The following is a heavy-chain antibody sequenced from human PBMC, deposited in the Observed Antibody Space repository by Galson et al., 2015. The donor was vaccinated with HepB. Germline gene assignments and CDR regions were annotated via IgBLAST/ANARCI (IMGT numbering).Heavy chain of an antibody. CDR2: INPNSGGT. CDR1: GCTFTGYY. D-gene: IGHD4-11*01. J-gene: IGHJ4*02. CDR3: ARVVYSGIDY. V-gene: IGHV1-2*06. Sequence: SVTVSCKASGCTFTGYYMHWVRQAPGQGLEWMGRINPNSGGTNYAQKFQGRVTMTRDTSISTAYMELSRLRSDDTAVYYCARVVYSGIDYWGQGTLVTVSS.